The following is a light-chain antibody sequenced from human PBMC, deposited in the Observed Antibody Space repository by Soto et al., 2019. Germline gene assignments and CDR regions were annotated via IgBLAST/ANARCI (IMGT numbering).Light chain of an antibody. CDR2: EDN. CDR1: SGSIASNY. Sequence: NFMLTQPHSVSESPGKTVTISCTRSSGSIASNYVQWYQQRPGSAPTPVIYEDNERPSGVPDRVSGSIDSSSNSASLAITGLQPEDEADYYCQSYDGGLGVSKIFGGGTKLTVL. CDR3: QSYDGGLGVSKI. J-gene: IGLJ2*01. V-gene: IGLV6-57*04.